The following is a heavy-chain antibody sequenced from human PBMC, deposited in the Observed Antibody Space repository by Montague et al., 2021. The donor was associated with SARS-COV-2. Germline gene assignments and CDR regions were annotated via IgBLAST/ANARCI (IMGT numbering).Heavy chain of an antibody. V-gene: IGHV4-4*02. CDR2: QWGGT. D-gene: IGHD6-13*01. CDR3: ASKFVWQQLST. Sequence: QWGGTNYNPSLRSRVSIFLDKSQNQFSLTLTSVTAADTAMYYCASKFVWQQLSTWGQGTLVSVSS. J-gene: IGHJ4*02.